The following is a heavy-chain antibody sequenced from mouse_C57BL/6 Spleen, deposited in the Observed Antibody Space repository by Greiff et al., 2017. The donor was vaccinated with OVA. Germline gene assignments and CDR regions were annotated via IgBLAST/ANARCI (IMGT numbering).Heavy chain of an antibody. V-gene: IGHV1-63*01. Sequence: VKLQESGAELVRPGTSVKMSCKASGYTFTNYWIGWAKQRPGHGLEWIGDIYPGGGYTNYNEKFKGKATLTADKSSSTAYMQFSSLTSEDSAIYYCARGGTGYFDYWGQGTTLTVSS. D-gene: IGHD3-1*01. J-gene: IGHJ2*01. CDR2: IYPGGGYT. CDR3: ARGGTGYFDY. CDR1: GYTFTNYW.